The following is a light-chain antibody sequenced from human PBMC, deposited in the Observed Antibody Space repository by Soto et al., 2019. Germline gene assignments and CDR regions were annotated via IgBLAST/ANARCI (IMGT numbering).Light chain of an antibody. V-gene: IGKV3-11*01. CDR3: QQRRDWPLT. CDR2: DAS. J-gene: IGKJ4*01. CDR1: QSVSSY. Sequence: EIVLTQSPATPSLSPGERATLSCRASQSVSSYLAWYQQKPGQAPRLLISDASNRATGIPARFSGSGSGTDFTLTVSSLEPEDFAVYYCQQRRDWPLTFGGGTKVEI.